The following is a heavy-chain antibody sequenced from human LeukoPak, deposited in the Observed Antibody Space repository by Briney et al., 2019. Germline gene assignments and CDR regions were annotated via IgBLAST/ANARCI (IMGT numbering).Heavy chain of an antibody. CDR2: INPNSGGT. CDR3: AMECSSTSCGGAFDI. D-gene: IGHD2-2*01. Sequence: ASVTDSFQSSGYTYTYYYLHWLRQAPGQGLEWVGWINPNSGGTNYAQKFQGRVTMTRDTSISTAYMELSRLRSDDTAVYYCAMECSSTSCGGAFDIWGQGTMVTVSS. J-gene: IGHJ3*02. CDR1: GYTYTYYY. V-gene: IGHV1-2*02.